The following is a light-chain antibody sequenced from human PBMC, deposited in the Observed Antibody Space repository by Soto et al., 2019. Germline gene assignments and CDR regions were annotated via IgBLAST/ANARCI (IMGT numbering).Light chain of an antibody. J-gene: IGKJ1*01. CDR3: QQYDNDSWT. V-gene: IGKV1-5*03. CDR2: KAS. Sequence: DIQMTQSPSTLSASVGDRVIITCRASQSISSWLAWYQQKPGKAPNLLIYKASTLKSGVPSRFSGSGSGTKFTLTISSLQLDDFATDYCQQYDNDSWTFGQGTKVEIK. CDR1: QSISSW.